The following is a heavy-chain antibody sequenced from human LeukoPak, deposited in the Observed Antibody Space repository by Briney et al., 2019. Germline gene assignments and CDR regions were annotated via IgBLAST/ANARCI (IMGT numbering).Heavy chain of an antibody. Sequence: GGSLRLSCAASGFTFSGYSMNWVRKAPGKGLEWISSISSSSSYIYYADSVKGRFTISRDNAKNSLYLQMNSLRAEDTAVYYCARDDYGDSDFFDYWGQGTLVTVSS. CDR2: ISSSSSYI. CDR3: ARDDYGDSDFFDY. V-gene: IGHV3-21*01. D-gene: IGHD4-17*01. CDR1: GFTFSGYS. J-gene: IGHJ4*02.